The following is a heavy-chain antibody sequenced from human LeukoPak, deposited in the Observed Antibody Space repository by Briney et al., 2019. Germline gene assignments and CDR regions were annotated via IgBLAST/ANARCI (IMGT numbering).Heavy chain of an antibody. V-gene: IGHV4-38-2*02. CDR1: GYSISSGYY. D-gene: IGHD3-3*01. CDR2: IYHSGST. Sequence: SETLSLTCTVSGYSISSGYYWGWIRQPPGKGLEWIGSIYHSGSTYYNPSLKSRVTISVDTSKNQFSLKLSSVTAADTAVYYCAGGDPSDFWSGSLYYFDYWGQGTLVTVSS. J-gene: IGHJ4*02. CDR3: AGGDPSDFWSGSLYYFDY.